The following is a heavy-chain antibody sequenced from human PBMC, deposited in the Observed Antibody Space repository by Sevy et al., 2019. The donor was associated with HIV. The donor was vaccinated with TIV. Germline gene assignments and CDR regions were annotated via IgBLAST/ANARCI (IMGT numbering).Heavy chain of an antibody. D-gene: IGHD1-26*01. V-gene: IGHV4-59*01. CDR3: ARPYSNYYYAMDV. J-gene: IGHJ6*02. CDR2: IYYSGSN. Sequence: SETLSLTCTVSGDAISGYYWSWIRQPPGKGLEWIGYIYYSGSNNYNPSLKSRVTISEDTSKNQFSLKLTSVTAADTAVYYCARPYSNYYYAMDVWGQGTTVTVSS. CDR1: GDAISGYY.